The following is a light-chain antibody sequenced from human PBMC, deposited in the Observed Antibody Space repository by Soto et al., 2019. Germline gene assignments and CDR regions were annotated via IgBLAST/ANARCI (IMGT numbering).Light chain of an antibody. CDR1: QSVSSY. CDR2: DAS. J-gene: IGKJ4*01. V-gene: IGKV3-11*01. CDR3: QQSRDWPLT. Sequence: EIVLTQSPATLSLSPGERATLSCRASQSVSSYLAWYQQEPGQAPRLLISDASNRATGIPARFSGSGSGTDLTLTVSSLEPEDFAVYYCQQSRDWPLTFGGGTKGEI.